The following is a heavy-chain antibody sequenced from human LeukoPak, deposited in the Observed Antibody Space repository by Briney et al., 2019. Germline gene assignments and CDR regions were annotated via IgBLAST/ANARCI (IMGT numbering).Heavy chain of an antibody. CDR3: ASIVVVPAAKRGDAFDI. D-gene: IGHD2-2*01. CDR1: GGSFSGYY. J-gene: IGHJ3*02. Sequence: SETLSLTCAVYGGSFSGYYWGWIRQPPGKGLEWIGSIYHSGSTYYNPSLKSRVTISVDTSKNQFSLKLSSVTAADTAVYYCASIVVVPAAKRGDAFDIWGQGTMVTVSS. CDR2: IYHSGST. V-gene: IGHV4-38-2*01.